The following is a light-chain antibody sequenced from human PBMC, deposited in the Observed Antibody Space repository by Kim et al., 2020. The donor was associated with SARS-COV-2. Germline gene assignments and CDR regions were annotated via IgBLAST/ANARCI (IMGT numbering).Light chain of an antibody. Sequence: GPRFIISFSGGTSNIGNNYLYWYQQFPGTAPRLPTLTHSQRPSGVPGRFSGSKSGTSASLAISGLRSEDEADYYCSTWDDSLSGRLFGGGTQLTVL. V-gene: IGLV1-47*01. CDR2: THS. CDR1: TSNIGNNY. J-gene: IGLJ3*02. CDR3: STWDDSLSGRL.